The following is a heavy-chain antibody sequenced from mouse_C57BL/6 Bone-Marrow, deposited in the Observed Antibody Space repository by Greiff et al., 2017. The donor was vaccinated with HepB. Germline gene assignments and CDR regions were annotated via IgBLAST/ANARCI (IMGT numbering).Heavy chain of an antibody. CDR2: ISNGGGST. J-gene: IGHJ2*01. D-gene: IGHD2-4*01. Sequence: EVKVVEYGGGLVQPGGSLKLSCAASGFTFSDYYMYWVRQTPEKRLEWVAYISNGGGSTYYPDTVKGRFTISRDKAKNTLYLQMSRLKSEDTAMYYCASGLPAYYFDDWGQGTTLTVAS. CDR1: GFTFSDYY. V-gene: IGHV5-12*01. CDR3: ASGLPAYYFDD.